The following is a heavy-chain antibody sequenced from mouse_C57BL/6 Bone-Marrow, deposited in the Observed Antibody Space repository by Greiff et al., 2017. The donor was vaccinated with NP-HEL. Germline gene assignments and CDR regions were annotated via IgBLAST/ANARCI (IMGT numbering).Heavy chain of an antibody. V-gene: IGHV1-81*01. J-gene: IGHJ2*01. CDR2: IYPRSGNT. Sequence: QVHVKQSGAELARPGASVKLSCKASGYTFTSYGISWVKQRTGQGLEWIGEIYPRSGNTYYNEKFKGKATLTADKSSSTAYMELRSLTSEDSAVYFCARTFYYSNLDYWGQGTTLTVSS. CDR3: ARTFYYSNLDY. CDR1: GYTFTSYG. D-gene: IGHD2-5*01.